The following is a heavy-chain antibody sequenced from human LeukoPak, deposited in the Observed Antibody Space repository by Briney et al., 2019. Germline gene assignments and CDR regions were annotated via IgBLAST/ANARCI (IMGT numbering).Heavy chain of an antibody. CDR1: GGSFSSYY. CDR3: ARSSRYDSRALDY. V-gene: IGHV4-34*01. CDR2: INHSGST. J-gene: IGHJ4*02. Sequence: SETLSLTCAVYGGSFSSYYWSWIRQPPGKGLEWIGEINHSGSTNYNPSLKSRVTISVDTSKNQFSLKLSSVTAADTAVYYCARSSRYDSRALDYWGQGTLVTVSS. D-gene: IGHD3-22*01.